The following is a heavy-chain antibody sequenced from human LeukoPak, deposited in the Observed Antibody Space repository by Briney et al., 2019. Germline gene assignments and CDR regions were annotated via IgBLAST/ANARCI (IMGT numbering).Heavy chain of an antibody. V-gene: IGHV1-8*01. Sequence: ASVKVSCTASGYTFTSYDINWVRQAPGQGLEWMGWMNPNSGNTGYAQKFQGRVTMTRNTSISTAYMELSSLRSEDTAVYYCARGSLRGYYSSYWGQGTLVTVSS. J-gene: IGHJ4*02. CDR1: GYTFTSYD. D-gene: IGHD3-22*01. CDR2: MNPNSGNT. CDR3: ARGSLRGYYSSY.